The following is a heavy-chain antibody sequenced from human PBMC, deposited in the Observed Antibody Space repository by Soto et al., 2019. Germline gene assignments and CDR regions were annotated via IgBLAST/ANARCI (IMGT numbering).Heavy chain of an antibody. CDR3: ARQSWIKGQVGRLNWYFAL. J-gene: IGHJ2*01. CDR1: GGFVSSGSHY. V-gene: IGHV4-61*01. D-gene: IGHD5-12*01. CDR2: IYYTGST. Sequence: QVQLQESGPGLVKPSETLSVTCTVSGGFVSSGSHYWSWIRQPPGKGLEWIGYIYYTGSTNYNPSLESRVPIFLNTAKHQFSLNLTSVTAADTAVYYCARQSWIKGQVGRLNWYFALWGRGALVTVSS.